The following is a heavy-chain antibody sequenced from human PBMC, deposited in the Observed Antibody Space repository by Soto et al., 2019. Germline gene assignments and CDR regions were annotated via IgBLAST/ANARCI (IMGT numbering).Heavy chain of an antibody. J-gene: IGHJ4*02. V-gene: IGHV3-7*01. Sequence: EVQLVESGGGLVQPGGSLRLSCVASGFTFSAYWMTWVRQAPGKGLEWLVNIKEDGSETHDLDGRFAISRDNAENSLYLQMSSLRAEDTAVYYCARLRGDYFDNWGQGTLVTVSS. CDR2: IKEDGSET. CDR3: ARLRGDYFDN. CDR1: GFTFSAYW.